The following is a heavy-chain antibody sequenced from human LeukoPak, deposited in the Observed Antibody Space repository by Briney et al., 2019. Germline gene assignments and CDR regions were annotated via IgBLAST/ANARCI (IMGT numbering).Heavy chain of an antibody. CDR1: GFTFSSYA. J-gene: IGHJ4*02. CDR2: ISGSGGST. D-gene: IGHD4-17*01. Sequence: PGGSLRLSCAASGFTFSSYAMSWVRQAPGKGLEWVSAISGSGGSTYYADSVKGRFTIPRDNSKNTLYLQMNSLRAEDTAVYYCAKDRDGDYQKIDYWGQGTLVTVSS. V-gene: IGHV3-23*01. CDR3: AKDRDGDYQKIDY.